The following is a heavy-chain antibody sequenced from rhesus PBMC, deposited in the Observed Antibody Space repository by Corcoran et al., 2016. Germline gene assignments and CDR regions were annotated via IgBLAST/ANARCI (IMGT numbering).Heavy chain of an antibody. CDR3: TRDFDYDFDY. V-gene: IGHV4-160*01. J-gene: IGHJ4*01. D-gene: IGHD3-40*01. CDR1: GYSISSHY. Sequence: QVQLQESGPGLVKPSETLSLTCAVSGYSISSHYWSWISQPPGKGLEWIGYIYGSDGSTYYNPSLKSRVTISTDTSKNHFSLKLTSVTAADTAVYYCTRDFDYDFDYWGQGVLVTVSS. CDR2: IYGSDGST.